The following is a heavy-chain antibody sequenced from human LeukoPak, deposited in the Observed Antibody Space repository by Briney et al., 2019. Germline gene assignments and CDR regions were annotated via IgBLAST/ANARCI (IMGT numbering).Heavy chain of an antibody. Sequence: ASVKVSCTASGYTFTGYYMHWVRRAPGQGLEWMGWINPNSGGTNYAQKFQGRVTMTRDTSISTAYMELSRLRSDDTAVYYCARAYSSGLGAFDIWGQGTMVTVSS. CDR1: GYTFTGYY. D-gene: IGHD6-19*01. CDR3: ARAYSSGLGAFDI. CDR2: INPNSGGT. J-gene: IGHJ3*02. V-gene: IGHV1-2*02.